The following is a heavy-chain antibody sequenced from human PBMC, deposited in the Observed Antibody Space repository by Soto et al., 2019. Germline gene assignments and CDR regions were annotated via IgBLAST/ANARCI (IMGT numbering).Heavy chain of an antibody. Sequence: QVQLVQSGAEVKKPGSSAKVSCKASGGTFSSYAISWVRQAPGQGLEWMGGIIPLFGTANYAQKFRGRVTITADKSTSTAYMELRSLGSEDTAVYYCAGGGRRRYQDRGGKKGPYAAFDIWGQGTMVTVSS. V-gene: IGHV1-69*06. D-gene: IGHD3-22*01. CDR3: AGGGRRRYQDRGGKKGPYAAFDI. CDR1: GGTFSSYA. J-gene: IGHJ3*02. CDR2: IIPLFGTA.